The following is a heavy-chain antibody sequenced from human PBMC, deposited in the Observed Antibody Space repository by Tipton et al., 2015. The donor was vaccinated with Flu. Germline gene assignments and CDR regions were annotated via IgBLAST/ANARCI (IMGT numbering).Heavy chain of an antibody. CDR1: GGSISSSSYY. CDR3: ARLGIAARRGTFDY. V-gene: IGHV4-39*07. D-gene: IGHD6-6*01. CDR2: VYYSGST. J-gene: IGHJ4*02. Sequence: TLSLTCPVSGGSISSSSYYWGWIRQPPGKGLEWIGSVYYSGSTYYNPSLKSRVTISVDTSKNQFSLKLSPVTAADTAGYYCARLGIAARRGTFDYWSQGTQVTVSS.